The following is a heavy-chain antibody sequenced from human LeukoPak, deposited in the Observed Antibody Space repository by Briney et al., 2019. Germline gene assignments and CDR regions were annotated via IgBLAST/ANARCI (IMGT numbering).Heavy chain of an antibody. CDR3: NRGKQLVNDAFDI. V-gene: IGHV1-2*02. Sequence: GASVKVSCKASGYTFTGYYMHWVRQAPGQGLEWMGWINPNSGGTNYAQKFQGRVTMTRDTSISTAYMELSRLRSDDTAVYYCNRGKQLVNDAFDIWGQGTMVTVSS. J-gene: IGHJ3*02. D-gene: IGHD6-6*01. CDR2: INPNSGGT. CDR1: GYTFTGYY.